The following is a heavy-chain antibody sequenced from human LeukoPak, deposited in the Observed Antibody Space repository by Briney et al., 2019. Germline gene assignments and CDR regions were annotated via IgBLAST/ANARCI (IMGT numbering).Heavy chain of an antibody. J-gene: IGHJ4*02. Sequence: PGGSLRLSCAASGFTFSSYAMSWVRQAPGKGLEWVSGIGGSATSTDYADSVKGRFTISRDNSKNTLYLQMNSLRAEDTAVYYCAKCGGRIQLCSPPFDSWGQGTLVTVSS. CDR2: IGGSATST. CDR1: GFTFSSYA. D-gene: IGHD5-18*01. V-gene: IGHV3-23*01. CDR3: AKCGGRIQLCSPPFDS.